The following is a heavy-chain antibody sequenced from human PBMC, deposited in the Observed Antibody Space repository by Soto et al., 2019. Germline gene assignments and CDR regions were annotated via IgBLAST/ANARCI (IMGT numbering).Heavy chain of an antibody. D-gene: IGHD2-2*02. Sequence: QVQLVQSGAEVKKPGSSVKVSCKASGGTFSSYAISWVRQAPGQGLEWMGGIIPIFGTANYAQKFQGRVTITADESTSTAYMELSSLRSEDTAVYYCARVGKYCSSTSCYNVLREGQLDPWGQGTLVTVSS. CDR1: GGTFSSYA. CDR2: IIPIFGTA. J-gene: IGHJ5*02. CDR3: ARVGKYCSSTSCYNVLREGQLDP. V-gene: IGHV1-69*01.